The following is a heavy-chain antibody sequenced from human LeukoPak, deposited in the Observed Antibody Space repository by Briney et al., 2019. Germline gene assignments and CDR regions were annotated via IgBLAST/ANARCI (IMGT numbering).Heavy chain of an antibody. V-gene: IGHV3-30*03. J-gene: IGHJ4*02. D-gene: IGHD4-17*01. CDR3: ASSTVTPIDY. CDR1: GFTFSSYG. Sequence: GGSLRLSCAASGFTFSSYGMHWVRQAPGKGLEWVAVISYDGSNKYYADSVKGRFTISRDNSKNTLYLQMNSLRAEDTAVYYCASSTVTPIDYWGQGTLVTVSS. CDR2: ISYDGSNK.